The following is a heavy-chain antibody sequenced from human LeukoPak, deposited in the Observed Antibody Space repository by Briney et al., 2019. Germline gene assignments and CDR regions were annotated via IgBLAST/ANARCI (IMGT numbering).Heavy chain of an antibody. CDR2: ISGSGGTT. J-gene: IGHJ4*02. CDR3: AKRAARPAYYFDF. V-gene: IGHV3-23*01. D-gene: IGHD6-6*01. Sequence: TGGSLRLSCAASGFTFSSYAMRWVRQSPGKGLEWVSSISGSGGTTYYTDSVKGRFAISRDNSKNTVYLQMNSLRVEDTAVYFCAKRAARPAYYFDFWGQGTLVTISS. CDR1: GFTFSSYA.